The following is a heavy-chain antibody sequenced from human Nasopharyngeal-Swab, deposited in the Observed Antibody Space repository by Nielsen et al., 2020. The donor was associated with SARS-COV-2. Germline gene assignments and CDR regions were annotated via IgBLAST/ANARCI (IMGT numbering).Heavy chain of an antibody. CDR1: GFLFSASA. CDR2: IGDKDHNYAT. V-gene: IGHV3-73*01. J-gene: IGHJ4*02. Sequence: EGSLRLSCAASGFLFSASAILCVLQASCKGLVWVVRIGDKDHNYATTYGASVQGRFSIFRDDSKNTAFLQMDSLKTEDTALYYCTNDFYFDYWGQGTLGTVSS. D-gene: IGHD1-1*01. CDR3: TNDFYFDY.